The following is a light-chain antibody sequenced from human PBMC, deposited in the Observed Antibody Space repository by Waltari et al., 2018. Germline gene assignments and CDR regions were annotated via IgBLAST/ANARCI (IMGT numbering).Light chain of an antibody. CDR3: EAWDDSLSVLV. CDR2: RNS. CDR1: SSNIGSSY. Sequence: QSVLTQPPSASGTPGQRVTISCSGSSSNIGSSYVYWYQQVPGTAPKLLIYRNSQRPSGVPDRFSGSKSGTSASLAISGLRSEDEADYYCEAWDDSLSVLVFGGGTNVTVL. V-gene: IGLV1-47*01. J-gene: IGLJ3*02.